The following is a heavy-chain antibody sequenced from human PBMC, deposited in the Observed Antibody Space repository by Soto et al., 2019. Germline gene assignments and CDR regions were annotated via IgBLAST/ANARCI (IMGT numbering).Heavy chain of an antibody. CDR3: AALDGALDY. Sequence: SETLSLTCTVSGGSISSSSYYWGWIRQPPGRGLEWVAYIFHTGNTNYNPSLKSRVPISVDTSKNQFSLKLRSVPPADTAVYYCAALDGALDYWGAGTLVTVSS. CDR1: GGSISSSSYY. CDR2: IFHTGNT. V-gene: IGHV4-61*05. J-gene: IGHJ4*02. D-gene: IGHD3-10*01.